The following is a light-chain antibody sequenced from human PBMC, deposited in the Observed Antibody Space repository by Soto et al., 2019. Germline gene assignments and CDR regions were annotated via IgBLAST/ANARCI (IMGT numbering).Light chain of an antibody. CDR2: QAS. CDR3: QHYSHYPWT. V-gene: IGKV1-5*03. Sequence: DIKMTQSPSTLSASPGDRVIITCRASQSINKWLAWYQQRPGEAPKLLIYQASHLQSGVPSRFSGSGSETEFSLTISSLHPADFATYYCQHYSHYPWTFGQGTKVEIK. J-gene: IGKJ1*01. CDR1: QSINKW.